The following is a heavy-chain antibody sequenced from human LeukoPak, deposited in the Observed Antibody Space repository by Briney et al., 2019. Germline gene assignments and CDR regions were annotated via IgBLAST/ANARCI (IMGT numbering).Heavy chain of an antibody. D-gene: IGHD6-19*01. V-gene: IGHV3-30*18. Sequence: GGSLRLSCAASGFTFSSYGMHWVRQAPGKGLEWVAVISYDGSNKYYADSVKGRFTISRDNSKNTLYLQMDSLRAEDTAAYYCAKTYISGKLIYYFDYWGQGTLVTVSS. CDR1: GFTFSSYG. CDR2: ISYDGSNK. J-gene: IGHJ4*02. CDR3: AKTYISGKLIYYFDY.